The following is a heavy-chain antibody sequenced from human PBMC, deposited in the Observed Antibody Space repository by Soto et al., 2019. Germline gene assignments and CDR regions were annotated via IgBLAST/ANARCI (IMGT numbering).Heavy chain of an antibody. V-gene: IGHV3-30*18. CDR1: GFTFSSYG. CDR2: ISYDGSNK. Sequence: GGSLRLSCAASGFTFSSYGMHWVRQAPGKGLEWVAVISYDGSNKYYADSVKGRFTISRDNSKNTLYLQMNSLRAEDTAVYYCAKDAAGPIGNWFDPWGQGTLVTVSS. D-gene: IGHD6-13*01. J-gene: IGHJ5*02. CDR3: AKDAAGPIGNWFDP.